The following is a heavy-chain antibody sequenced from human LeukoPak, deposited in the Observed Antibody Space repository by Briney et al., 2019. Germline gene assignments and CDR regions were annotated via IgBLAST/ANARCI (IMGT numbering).Heavy chain of an antibody. CDR3: ARVSMVRGVTDAFDI. Sequence: PGGSLRLSCAASGFTFSSYEMNWVRQAPGKGLEWVSYISSSGSTIYYADSVKGRFTISRDNAKNSLYLQMNSLRAEDTAVYYCARVSMVRGVTDAFDIWGQGTMVTVSS. CDR2: ISSSGSTI. D-gene: IGHD3-10*01. CDR1: GFTFSSYE. V-gene: IGHV3-48*03. J-gene: IGHJ3*02.